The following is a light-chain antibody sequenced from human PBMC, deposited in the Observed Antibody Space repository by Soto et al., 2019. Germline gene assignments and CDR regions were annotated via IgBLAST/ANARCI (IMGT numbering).Light chain of an antibody. V-gene: IGLV1-40*01. CDR3: HPYDSTLSGGV. CDR1: SSNIGAAYD. Sequence: QSVLTQPPSVSGAPGQKVTISCTRSSSNIGAAYDVHWYQHLPGTAPKLLIYGNNNRPSGVPDRFSGSKSGTSASLAITGLRVEDGADYSCHPYDSTLSGGVFGGGPKLTVL. CDR2: GNN. J-gene: IGLJ3*02.